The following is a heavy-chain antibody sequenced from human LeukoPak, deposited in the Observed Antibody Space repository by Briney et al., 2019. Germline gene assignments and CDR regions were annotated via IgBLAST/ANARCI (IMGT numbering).Heavy chain of an antibody. J-gene: IGHJ5*02. CDR3: AREYYYDSSGYYSHWLDP. CDR2: IYYSGST. D-gene: IGHD3-22*01. V-gene: IGHV4-59*01. Sequence: PSETLSLTCTVSGGSISSYYWSWIRQPPGKGLEWIGYIYYSGSTNYNPSLKSRVTISVDTSKNQFSLKLSSVTAADTAVYYCAREYYYDSSGYYSHWLDPWGQGTLVTVSS. CDR1: GGSISSYY.